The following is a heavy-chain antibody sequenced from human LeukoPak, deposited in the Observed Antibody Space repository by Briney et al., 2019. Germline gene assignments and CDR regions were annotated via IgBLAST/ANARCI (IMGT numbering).Heavy chain of an antibody. Sequence: ASVSASCKHSGYTFPSYGGSWVRQAPGQGLEWMGWISAYNGNTNYAQKLQGRVTMTTDTSTSTAYMELRSLRSDDTAVYYCARVLQYYYFLTYYSSDALYVWGRGTMVTVSS. V-gene: IGHV1-18*01. J-gene: IGHJ3*01. CDR3: ARVLQYYYFLTYYSSDALYV. D-gene: IGHD3-9*01. CDR1: GYTFPSYG. CDR2: ISAYNGNT.